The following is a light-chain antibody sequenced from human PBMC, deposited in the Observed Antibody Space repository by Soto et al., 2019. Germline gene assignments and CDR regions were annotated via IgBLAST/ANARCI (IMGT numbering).Light chain of an antibody. CDR3: IQGLHTPPT. Sequence: DMMMTQSPRSLPVALGHPASISCRSGQSLLDSNGYNYLDWYLQKPGQSPQRLIHLGSSRSSGVPDRFSVSGSGTDLTLKISRVQLDDCAVYSCIQGLHTPPTFSQGTRLEIK. CDR2: LGS. CDR1: QSLLDSNGYNY. V-gene: IGKV2-28*01. J-gene: IGKJ5*01.